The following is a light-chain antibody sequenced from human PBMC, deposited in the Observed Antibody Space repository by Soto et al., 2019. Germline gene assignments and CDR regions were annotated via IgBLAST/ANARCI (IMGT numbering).Light chain of an antibody. J-gene: IGKJ5*01. V-gene: IGKV3-11*01. CDR1: QTVSSY. CDR3: QQRSTSST. Sequence: IVLTQSPATLSLWPGETAILSCRASQTVSSYLSWYQHKPGQAPRLLIYDASKRAPGIPARFSGSGSGTDFTLTISSLEPEHFAVYYCQQRSTSSTFGQGTRLE. CDR2: DAS.